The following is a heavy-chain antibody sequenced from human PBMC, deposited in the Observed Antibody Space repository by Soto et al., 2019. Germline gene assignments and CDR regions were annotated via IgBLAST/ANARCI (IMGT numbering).Heavy chain of an antibody. V-gene: IGHV4-34*01. D-gene: IGHD5-18*01. CDR2: INHSGST. Sequence: SETLSLTCAVYGGSFSGYYWSWIRQPPGKGLEWIGEINHSGSTNYNPSLKSRVTISVDTSKNQFSLKLSSVTAADTAVYYCASRGSQLWKEIDYWGQGTLVTVSS. J-gene: IGHJ4*02. CDR3: ASRGSQLWKEIDY. CDR1: GGSFSGYY.